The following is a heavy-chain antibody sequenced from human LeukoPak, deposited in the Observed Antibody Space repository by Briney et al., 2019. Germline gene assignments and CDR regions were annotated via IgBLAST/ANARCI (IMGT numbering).Heavy chain of an antibody. D-gene: IGHD2-8*02. CDR1: GFTFSSYD. J-gene: IGHJ4*02. Sequence: SGRSLRLSCAASGFTFSSYDMHWVRQAPGKGLEWVANIKQDGSEKYYADSVRGRFNISRENTKNSLSLQMNSLTVDDTAVYYCVRWGAWSSFDYWGQGTPVTVST. CDR3: VRWGAWSSFDY. V-gene: IGHV3-7*03. CDR2: IKQDGSEK.